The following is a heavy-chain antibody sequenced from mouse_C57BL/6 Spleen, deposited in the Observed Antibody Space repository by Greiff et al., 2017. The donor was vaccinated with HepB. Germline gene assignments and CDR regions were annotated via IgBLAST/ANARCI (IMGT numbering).Heavy chain of an antibody. D-gene: IGHD2-3*01. CDR3: ARWSYDGYYVDAMDY. Sequence: VQLKQSGPELVKPGASVKISCKASGYSFTGYYMNWVKQSPEKSLEWIGEINPSTGGTTYNQKFKAKATLTVDKSSSTAYMQLKSLTSEDSAVYYCARWSYDGYYVDAMDYWGQGTSVTVSS. V-gene: IGHV1-42*01. CDR1: GYSFTGYY. J-gene: IGHJ4*01. CDR2: INPSTGGT.